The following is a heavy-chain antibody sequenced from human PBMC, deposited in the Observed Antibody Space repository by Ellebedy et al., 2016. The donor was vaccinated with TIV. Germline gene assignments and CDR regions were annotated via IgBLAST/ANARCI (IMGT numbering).Heavy chain of an antibody. Sequence: GGSLRLSCAASGLTFSTYPMTWVRRAPGKGLEWVSAISGSGDSTYYAASVKGRFTISRDNFKNTLYLQMNSLRPEDTAVYYCVKGMYRSSPDDYWGQGTLVTVSS. V-gene: IGHV3-23*01. CDR2: ISGSGDST. CDR1: GLTFSTYP. CDR3: VKGMYRSSPDDY. D-gene: IGHD6-6*01. J-gene: IGHJ4*02.